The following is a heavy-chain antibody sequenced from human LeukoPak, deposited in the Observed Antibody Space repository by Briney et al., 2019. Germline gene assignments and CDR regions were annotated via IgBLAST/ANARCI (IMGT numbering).Heavy chain of an antibody. J-gene: IGHJ3*02. CDR2: INPNSGGT. D-gene: IGHD3-3*01. CDR3: AREALRFLEWLRDAFDI. Sequence: GASVKVSCKASGYTFTSYYMHWVRQAPGQGLEWMGWINPNSGGTNYAQKFQGRVTMTRDTSISTAYMELSRLRSDDTAVYYCAREALRFLEWLRDAFDIWGQGTMVTVSS. CDR1: GYTFTSYY. V-gene: IGHV1-2*02.